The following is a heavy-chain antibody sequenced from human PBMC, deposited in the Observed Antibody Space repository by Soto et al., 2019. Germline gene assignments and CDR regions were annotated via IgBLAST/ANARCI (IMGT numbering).Heavy chain of an antibody. J-gene: IGHJ6*02. CDR2: TYYRSKWYN. V-gene: IGHV6-1*01. CDR1: GDSVSSNSAA. CDR3: ARDQGYSSSWHDGPTYYYGMDV. D-gene: IGHD6-13*01. Sequence: QTLSLTCAISGDSVSSNSAAWNWIRQSPSRGLEWLGRTYYRSKWYNDYAVSVKSRITINPDTSKNQFSLQLNSVTPEDTAVYYCARDQGYSSSWHDGPTYYYGMDVRGQRHTVTV.